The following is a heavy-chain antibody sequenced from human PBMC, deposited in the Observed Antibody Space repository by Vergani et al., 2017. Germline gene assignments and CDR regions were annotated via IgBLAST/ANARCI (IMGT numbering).Heavy chain of an antibody. V-gene: IGHV4-59*01. CDR1: GDSMNTYY. CDR2: IYDSGDT. CDR3: ARVGSTTTVVTPGGNYYYYGMDV. D-gene: IGHD4-23*01. J-gene: IGHJ6*02. Sequence: QVQLQESGPGLVKPSETLSLTCSVSGDSMNTYYWTWIRQPPGKGLEWIGYIYDSGDTKYNPSLKSRVTMSLDTSKNQFSLKLSSVTAADTAVYYCARVGSTTTVVTPGGNYYYYGMDVWGQGTTVTVSS.